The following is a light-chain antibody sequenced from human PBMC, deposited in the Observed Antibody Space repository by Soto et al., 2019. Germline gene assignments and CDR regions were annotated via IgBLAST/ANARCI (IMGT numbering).Light chain of an antibody. J-gene: IGKJ2*01. Sequence: DIQLTQSPSFLSASVGDRVTITCRASQNIDIYLNWYQQKPGMAPSLLIYAASSLQSGVPSRFSGSGSGTDFTLTITSLQPEDFGTYYCQHSYTLPMYIFCQGTTLEV. CDR3: QHSYTLPMYI. V-gene: IGKV1-39*01. CDR1: QNIDIY. CDR2: AAS.